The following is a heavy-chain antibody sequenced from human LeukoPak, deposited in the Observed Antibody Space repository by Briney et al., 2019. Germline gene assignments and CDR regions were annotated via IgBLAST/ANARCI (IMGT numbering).Heavy chain of an antibody. D-gene: IGHD2-21*02. CDR1: GFSFSSYG. J-gene: IGHJ4*02. V-gene: IGHV3-30*18. Sequence: PGGSLRLSCVASGFSFSSYGMHWVRRAPGKGLEWVALISYEGSIKHYADSVKGRFTISRDNSKNTLYLQMNSLRAEDTAVYYCAKDGRAYCGGDCYLLFDYWGQGTLVTVSS. CDR2: ISYEGSIK. CDR3: AKDGRAYCGGDCYLLFDY.